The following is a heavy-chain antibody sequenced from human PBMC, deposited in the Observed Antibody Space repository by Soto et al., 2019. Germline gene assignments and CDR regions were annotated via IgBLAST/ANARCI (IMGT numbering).Heavy chain of an antibody. CDR3: ARDSPPVAY. J-gene: IGHJ4*02. Sequence: QVQLVQSGAEVKKPGASVKVSCKASGYTFTSYGISWVRQAPGQGLEWMGWISAYNGNTTYAQKLQGRVTMTTDTSTSKAYMGLRRLTSADTAVYFCARDSPPVAYWGQGTLVTVSS. V-gene: IGHV1-18*01. CDR2: ISAYNGNT. CDR1: GYTFTSYG.